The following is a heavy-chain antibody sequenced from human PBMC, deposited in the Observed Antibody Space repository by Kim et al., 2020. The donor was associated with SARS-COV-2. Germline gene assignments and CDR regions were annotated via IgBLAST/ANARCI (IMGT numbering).Heavy chain of an antibody. J-gene: IGHJ2*01. Sequence: KRRVTISVDTSKNQFSLKLSSVTAADTAVYYCARRKTAARRSLNYWYFDLWGRGTLVTVSS. V-gene: IGHV4-34*01. CDR3: ARRKTAARRSLNYWYFDL. D-gene: IGHD6-6*01.